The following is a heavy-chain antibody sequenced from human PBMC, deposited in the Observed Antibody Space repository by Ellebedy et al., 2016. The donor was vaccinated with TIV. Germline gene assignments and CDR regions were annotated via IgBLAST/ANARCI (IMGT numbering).Heavy chain of an antibody. J-gene: IGHJ6*02. CDR3: ARGFCTEGVWRHRYYGLDV. CDR1: GFTFSDYS. CDR2: ISSSSTTI. Sequence: GESLKISCAASGFTFSDYSMNWVRQAPGKGLEWVSLISSSSTTIYYADSVKGRFTISRDNAKNSLFLQMNSLRDEDTAVYYCARGFCTEGVWRHRYYGLDVWGQGTTVTVSS. V-gene: IGHV3-48*02. D-gene: IGHD2-8*01.